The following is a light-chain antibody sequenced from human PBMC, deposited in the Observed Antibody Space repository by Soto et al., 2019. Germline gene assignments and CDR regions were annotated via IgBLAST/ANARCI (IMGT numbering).Light chain of an antibody. V-gene: IGKV3-11*01. CDR2: DAS. CDR3: QQRSNWPLT. CDR1: QSVNSY. J-gene: IGKJ4*01. Sequence: EIVLTQSPATLSLSPGERATLSCRASQSVNSYLVWYQQKPGQAPRLLIYDASTRATGIPARFSGSGSGTDFTLTISSLESEDFAVYYCQQRSNWPLTFGGGTKVEIK.